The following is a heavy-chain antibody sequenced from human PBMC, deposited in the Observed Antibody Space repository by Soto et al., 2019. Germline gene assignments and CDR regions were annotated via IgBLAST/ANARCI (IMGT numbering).Heavy chain of an antibody. CDR2: IIPIFGTA. J-gene: IGHJ4*02. D-gene: IGHD3-10*01. Sequence: QVQLVQSGAEVKKPGSSVKVSCKASGGTFSSYAISWVRQAPGQGLEWMGGIIPIFGTANYAEKFQGRVTITADESTSRADMELSSRRSEDAAVYCGAIGGVITMVRGVPFDYWGQGTLVTVSS. CDR3: AIGGVITMVRGVPFDY. V-gene: IGHV1-69*01. CDR1: GGTFSSYA.